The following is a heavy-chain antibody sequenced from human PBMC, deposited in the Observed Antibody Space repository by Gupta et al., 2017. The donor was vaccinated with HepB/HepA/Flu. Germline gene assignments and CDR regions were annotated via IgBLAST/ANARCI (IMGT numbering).Heavy chain of an antibody. CDR3: AREEVVVADAFDI. J-gene: IGHJ3*02. V-gene: IGHV1-2*04. Sequence: QVPLVPSGAEVQKPGASVKVSCKPSGDTFTGYYLHWVRQAPGQGLEWMGWINPNSGGTNYAQKFQGWVTMTRDTSISTAYMELSRLRADDTAVYYCAREEVVVADAFDIWGQGTMVAVSS. CDR2: INPNSGGT. CDR1: GDTFTGYY. D-gene: IGHD2-21*01.